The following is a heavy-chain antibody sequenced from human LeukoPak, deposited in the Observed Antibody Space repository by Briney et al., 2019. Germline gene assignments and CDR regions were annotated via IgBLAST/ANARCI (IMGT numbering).Heavy chain of an antibody. CDR3: ARIGDSSGCGYSDHDY. D-gene: IGHD3-22*01. Sequence: VASVKVSCKASGGTFSSYAISWVRQAPGQGLEWMGGIIPIFGTANYAQKFQGRLTITADKSTSTAYMELSSLRSEDTAVYYCARIGDSSGCGYSDHDYWGQGTLVTVSS. J-gene: IGHJ4*02. CDR1: GGTFSSYA. CDR2: IIPIFGTA. V-gene: IGHV1-69*06.